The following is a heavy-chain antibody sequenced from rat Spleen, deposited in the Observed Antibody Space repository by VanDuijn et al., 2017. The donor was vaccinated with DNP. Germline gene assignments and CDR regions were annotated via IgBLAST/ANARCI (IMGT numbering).Heavy chain of an antibody. CDR3: ARLRTVATAYYGMDA. Sequence: EVQLVESGGGLVQPGRSLKLSCAASGFTFSDYYMAWVRQAPKKGLEWVATISPSGDRTYFPDAVKGRFTISRDNARSSLYLHMNSLKSEDTATYYCARLRTVATAYYGMDAWGQGTSVTVSS. V-gene: IGHV5-25*01. CDR1: GFTFSDYY. J-gene: IGHJ4*01. CDR2: ISPSGDRT. D-gene: IGHD1-3*01.